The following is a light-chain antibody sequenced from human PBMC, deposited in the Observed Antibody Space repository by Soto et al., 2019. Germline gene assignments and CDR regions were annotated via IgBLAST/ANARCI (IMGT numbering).Light chain of an antibody. CDR1: SNDIGDSNF. Sequence: QSVLTQPTSVSGSPGQSISISCTGTSNDIGDSNFVSWYRQYPGGTPRLLLYGVTYRPSDVSTRFSGSKSGNTASLTISGLQDDDEADYYCSSYTSLNTVIFGGGTKLTVL. CDR2: GVT. CDR3: SSYTSLNTVI. J-gene: IGLJ2*01. V-gene: IGLV2-14*01.